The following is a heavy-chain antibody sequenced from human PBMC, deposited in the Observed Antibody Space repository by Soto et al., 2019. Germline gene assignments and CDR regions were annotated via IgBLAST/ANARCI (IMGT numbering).Heavy chain of an antibody. D-gene: IGHD3-10*01. CDR1: GGTFSSYA. CDR2: IIPIFGTA. J-gene: IGHJ5*02. Sequence: ASVKVSCKASGGTFSSYAISWVRQAPGQGLEWVGGIIPIFGTANYAQKFQGRVTITADESTSTAYMELSSLRSEDTAVYYCAREVVGSGDNWFDPWGQGTLVTVSS. CDR3: AREVVGSGDNWFDP. V-gene: IGHV1-69*13.